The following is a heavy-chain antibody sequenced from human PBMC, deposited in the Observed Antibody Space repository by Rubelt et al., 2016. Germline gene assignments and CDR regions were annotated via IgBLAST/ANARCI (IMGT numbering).Heavy chain of an antibody. CDR1: GGSISSYY. Sequence: QVQLQESGPGLVKPSETLSLTCTVSGGSISSYYWSWIRQPPGKGLEWIGYIYYSGSTNYNPSLKSRCTISVDTSKNQFSLKLSSVTAADTAVYYCAREYGYGRIDYWGQGTLVTVSS. D-gene: IGHD5-18*01. V-gene: IGHV4-59*01. CDR2: IYYSGST. J-gene: IGHJ4*02. CDR3: AREYGYGRIDY.